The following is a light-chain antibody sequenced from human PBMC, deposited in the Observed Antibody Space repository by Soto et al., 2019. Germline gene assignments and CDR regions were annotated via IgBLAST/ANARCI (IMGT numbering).Light chain of an antibody. CDR3: VLYMGSGILV. CDR1: SGSVSTSYY. Sequence: QTVVTQEPSFSVSPGGTVTLTCGLSSGSVSTSYYPSWYQQTPGQAPRTLIYSTNTRSSGVPDRCASSILGNKAALTIPGAHADDESDYYGVLYMGSGILVFGGGTKHTAL. CDR2: STN. V-gene: IGLV8-61*01. J-gene: IGLJ2*01.